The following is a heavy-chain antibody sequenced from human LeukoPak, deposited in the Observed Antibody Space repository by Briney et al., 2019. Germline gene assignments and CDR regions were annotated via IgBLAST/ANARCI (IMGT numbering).Heavy chain of an antibody. CDR1: GFTFSSYW. D-gene: IGHD4-11*01. V-gene: IGHV3-7*01. CDR2: IKQDGSEK. CDR3: ARDQEDSNYVAVDY. J-gene: IGHJ4*02. Sequence: GGSLRLSCAASGFTFSSYWMSWVRQAPGKGLEWVANIKQDGSEKYYVDSVKGRFTISRDNAKNSLYLQMNSLRAEDTAVYYCARDQEDSNYVAVDYWGQGTLVTVSS.